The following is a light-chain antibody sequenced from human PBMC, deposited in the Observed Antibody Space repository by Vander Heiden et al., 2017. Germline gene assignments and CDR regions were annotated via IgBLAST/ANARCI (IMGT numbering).Light chain of an antibody. CDR3: CSYASSSTLV. J-gene: IGLJ2*01. CDR1: SSDVGSYDL. CDR2: EGS. Sequence: QSALTQPASVSGSPGQSITISCTGTSSDVGSYDLVSWDQQHPGKAPNLMIYEGSKRPSGVSNRFSGSKSGNTASLTISGLEAEDEADYYCCSYASSSTLVFGGGTKLTVL. V-gene: IGLV2-23*01.